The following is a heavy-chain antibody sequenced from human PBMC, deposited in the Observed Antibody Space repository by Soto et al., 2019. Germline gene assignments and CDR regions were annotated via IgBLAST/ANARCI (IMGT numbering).Heavy chain of an antibody. D-gene: IGHD2-21*01. Sequence: GGSLRLSCAVSGITFRSYAMNWVRQAPGKGLEWVSNISGSGGTIYYADSVKGRFTISRNNSNNTLYLLMNSLRAEDTVLYYCAKDNTASRRDYCYGMDVWGQGTTVTVPS. CDR3: AKDNTASRRDYCYGMDV. J-gene: IGHJ6*02. CDR1: GITFRSYA. V-gene: IGHV3-23*01. CDR2: ISGSGGTI.